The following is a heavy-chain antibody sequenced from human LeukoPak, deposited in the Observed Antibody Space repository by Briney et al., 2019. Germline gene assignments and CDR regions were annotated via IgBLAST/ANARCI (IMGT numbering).Heavy chain of an antibody. V-gene: IGHV4-39*07. CDR3: ARGGFWSGYYYIDY. Sequence: PSETLSLTCTVSGGSISSSSYYWGWIRQPPGKGLEWIGSIYYSGSTYYNPSLKSRVTISVDTSKNQFSLKLSSVTAADTAVYYCARGGFWSGYYYIDYWGQGTLVTVSS. CDR2: IYYSGST. D-gene: IGHD3-3*01. CDR1: GGSISSSSYY. J-gene: IGHJ4*02.